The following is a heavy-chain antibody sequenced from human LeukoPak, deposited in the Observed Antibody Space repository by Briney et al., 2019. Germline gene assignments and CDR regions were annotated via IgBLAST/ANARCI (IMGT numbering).Heavy chain of an antibody. V-gene: IGHV4-39*02. CDR1: GGSISTTGYY. J-gene: IGHJ4*02. CDR2: IYYSGST. Sequence: SETLSLTCTVSGGSISTTGYYWAWIRQPPGKGLQWIASIYYSGSTYYNSSLKSRVTISVDTSKNQFSLKLSSMTAADTAVYYCASDKGYSNNYFDYWGQGTLVTVSS. CDR3: ASDKGYSNNYFDY. D-gene: IGHD6-13*01.